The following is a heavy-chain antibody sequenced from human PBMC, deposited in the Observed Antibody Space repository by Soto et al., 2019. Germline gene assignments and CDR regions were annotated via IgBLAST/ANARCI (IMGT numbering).Heavy chain of an antibody. J-gene: IGHJ3*02. V-gene: IGHV5-51*01. CDR3: ARNGGRGMKDAFDI. Sequence: PGESLKISCKGSGYTFTSYWIGWVRQMPGNGLEWMGTIYPGDSDTKCSPTFEGQVTISVDKFISTAYLQWSSLKAPDTAMYYCARNGGRGMKDAFDIWGQGTMVTVSS. CDR2: IYPGDSDT. D-gene: IGHD2-15*01. CDR1: GYTFTSYW.